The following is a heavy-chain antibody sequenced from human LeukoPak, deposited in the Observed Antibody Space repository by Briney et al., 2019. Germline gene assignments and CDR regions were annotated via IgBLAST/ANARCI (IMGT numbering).Heavy chain of an antibody. V-gene: IGHV4-4*07. Sequence: SETLSLTCTVSGDSISSYYWTWIRQPAGRGLEWIGRVSTSGATIYNPSLKSRVTLSLDSSKNQFSLRLTSLTAADTAVYYCASHPTITSNFDNWGPGTLVTVSS. D-gene: IGHD4-11*01. CDR3: ASHPTITSNFDN. CDR1: GDSISSYY. CDR2: VSTSGAT. J-gene: IGHJ4*02.